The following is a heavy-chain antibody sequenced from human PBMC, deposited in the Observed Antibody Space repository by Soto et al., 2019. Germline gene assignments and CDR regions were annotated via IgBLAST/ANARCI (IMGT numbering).Heavy chain of an antibody. J-gene: IGHJ4*02. CDR3: ARVRYYYDSSGYLY. D-gene: IGHD3-22*01. CDR2: IHHSGST. CDR1: DGSITSDDW. Sequence: SETLSLTCVVSDGSITSDDWWNWVRQPPEKGLEWIGEIHHSGSTNYNPSLKSRVTISVDTSKNQFSLKLSSVTAADTAVYYCARVRYYYDSSGYLYWGQGTLVTVSS. V-gene: IGHV4-4*02.